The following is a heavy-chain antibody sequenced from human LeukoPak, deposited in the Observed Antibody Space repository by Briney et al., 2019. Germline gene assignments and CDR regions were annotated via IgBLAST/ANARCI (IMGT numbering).Heavy chain of an antibody. J-gene: IGHJ4*02. Sequence: GGTLRLSCAASGFTFSSYGMSWVRQAPGKGLEWVSYISSSSSTIYYADSVKGRFTISRDNAKNSLYLQMNSLRAEDTAVYYCAKGEQQLSGVVVYFDYWGQGTLVTVSS. CDR1: GFTFSSYG. CDR3: AKGEQQLSGVVVYFDY. CDR2: ISSSSSTI. D-gene: IGHD6-13*01. V-gene: IGHV3-48*01.